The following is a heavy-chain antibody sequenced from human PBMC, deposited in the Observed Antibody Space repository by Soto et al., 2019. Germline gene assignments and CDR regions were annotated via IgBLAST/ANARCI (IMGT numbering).Heavy chain of an antibody. J-gene: IGHJ4*02. D-gene: IGHD3-22*01. CDR1: GFTFSSYA. CDR3: ARNPADYYDSSGEIDY. CDR2: ISYDGSNK. Sequence: QPGGSLRLSXAASGFTFSSYAMHWVRQAPGKGLEWVAVISYDGSNKYYADSVKGRFTISRDNSKNTLYLQMNSLRAEDTAVYYCARNPADYYDSSGEIDYWGQGTLVTVSS. V-gene: IGHV3-30-3*01.